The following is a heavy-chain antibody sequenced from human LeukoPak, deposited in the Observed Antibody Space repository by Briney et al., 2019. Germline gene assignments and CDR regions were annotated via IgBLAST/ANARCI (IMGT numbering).Heavy chain of an antibody. CDR1: GFTFSSYA. V-gene: IGHV3-23*01. D-gene: IGHD6-13*01. CDR3: AILPGYSSGWYEVNY. CDR2: ISGSGGST. Sequence: GGSLRLSCAASGFTFSSYAMSWVRQAPGKGLEWVSGISGSGGSTYYADSARGRFTISRDNSRNTLYLQMNSPRAEDTAVYYCAILPGYSSGWYEVNYWGQGTLVTVSS. J-gene: IGHJ4*02.